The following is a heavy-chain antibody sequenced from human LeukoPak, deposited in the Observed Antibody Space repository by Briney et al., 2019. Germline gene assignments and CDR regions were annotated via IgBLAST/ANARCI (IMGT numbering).Heavy chain of an antibody. CDR1: GFSFSNHY. CDR3: TRVIVAVPGYFDYFDF. D-gene: IGHD6-19*01. Sequence: PGGSLRLSCTASGFSFSNHYMRWIGQAPGKGLEWVANINEDGSNKWHLGSVKGRFTVSRDNARNSLYLQMNSLRVEDTAVYYCTRVIVAVPGYFDYFDFWGQGVLVTVSS. J-gene: IGHJ4*02. CDR2: INEDGSNK. V-gene: IGHV3-7*01.